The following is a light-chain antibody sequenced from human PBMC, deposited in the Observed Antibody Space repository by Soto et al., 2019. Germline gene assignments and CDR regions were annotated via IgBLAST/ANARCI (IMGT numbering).Light chain of an antibody. J-gene: IGKJ1*01. CDR2: GAS. CDR3: QQYRNWPRT. Sequence: EIGLTQSPATVSVSTGERVTLSCRASQSVDINLAWYQQKPGQAPRLLIYGASTRATDMPGRFSGRGSGTEFTLTISSLQSEDYAVYYCQQYRNWPRTFGQGTKVDIK. CDR1: QSVDIN. V-gene: IGKV3-15*01.